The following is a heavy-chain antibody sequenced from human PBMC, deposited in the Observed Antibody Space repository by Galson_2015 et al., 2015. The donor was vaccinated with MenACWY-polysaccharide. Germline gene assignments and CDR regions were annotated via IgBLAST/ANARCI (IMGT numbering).Heavy chain of an antibody. CDR2: ISGSGGST. CDR3: AKDDDFWSGYYGH. V-gene: IGHV3-23*01. CDR1: GFTFSSYA. J-gene: IGHJ4*02. D-gene: IGHD3-3*01. Sequence: SLRLSCAASGFTFSSYAMSWVRQAPGKGLEWVSAISGSGGSTYYADSVKGRFTISRDNSKNTLYLQMNSLRAEDTAVYYCAKDDDFWSGYYGHWGQGTLVTVSS.